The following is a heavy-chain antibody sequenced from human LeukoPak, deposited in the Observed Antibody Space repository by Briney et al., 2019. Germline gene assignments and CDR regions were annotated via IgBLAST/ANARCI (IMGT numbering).Heavy chain of an antibody. V-gene: IGHV4-4*07. CDR2: IYASGST. J-gene: IGHJ4*02. CDR1: GGSFSGYY. CDR3: ARDRALSEFDY. Sequence: SETLSLTCAVYGGSFSGYYWSWIRQPPGKGLEWIGRIYASGSTNYNPSLKSRVTMSVDTSKNQFSLKLSSVTAADTAVYYCARDRALSEFDYWGQGTLVTVSS.